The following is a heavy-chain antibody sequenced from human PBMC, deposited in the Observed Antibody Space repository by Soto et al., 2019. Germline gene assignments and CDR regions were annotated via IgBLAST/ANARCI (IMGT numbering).Heavy chain of an antibody. CDR2: IIPIFGTA. J-gene: IGHJ6*02. CDR1: GGTFSSYA. V-gene: IGHV1-69*13. D-gene: IGHD6-19*01. Sequence: ASVKVSCKASGGTFSSYAISWVRQAPGQGLEWMGGIIPIFGTANYAQKFQGRVTITADESTSTAYMELSSLRSEDTAVYYCARDLLAVAGTTYYYYGMDVWGQGTTVTVSS. CDR3: ARDLLAVAGTTYYYYGMDV.